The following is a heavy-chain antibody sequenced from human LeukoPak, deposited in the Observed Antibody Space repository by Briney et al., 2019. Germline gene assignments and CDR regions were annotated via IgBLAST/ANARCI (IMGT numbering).Heavy chain of an antibody. CDR2: ISGSGGST. CDR3: AKDPPFSFGNPGAFDI. CDR1: GFTFSSYA. V-gene: IGHV3-23*01. J-gene: IGHJ3*02. Sequence: GGSLRLSCAASGFTFSSYAMSWVRQAPGKGLERVSAISGSGGSTYYADSVKGRFTISRDNSKNTLYLQMNSLRAEDTAVYYCAKDPPFSFGNPGAFDIWGQGTMVTVSS. D-gene: IGHD3-10*01.